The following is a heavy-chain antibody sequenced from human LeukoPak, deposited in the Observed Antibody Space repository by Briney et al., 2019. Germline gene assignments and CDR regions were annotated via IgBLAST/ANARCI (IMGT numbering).Heavy chain of an antibody. D-gene: IGHD4-23*01. CDR2: IYTSGST. J-gene: IGHJ4*02. CDR1: GGSISSGSYY. CDR3: ARVAYGGNSGFPFDY. V-gene: IGHV4-61*02. Sequence: SETLSLTCTVSGGSISSGSYYGSWVRQPAGKGLEWIGRIYTSGSTNYNPSLKSRVTISVDTSKNQFSLKLSSVTAADTAVYYCARVAYGGNSGFPFDYWGQGTLVTVSS.